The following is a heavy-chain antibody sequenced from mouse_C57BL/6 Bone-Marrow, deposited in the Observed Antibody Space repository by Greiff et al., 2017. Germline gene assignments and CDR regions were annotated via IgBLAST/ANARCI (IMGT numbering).Heavy chain of an antibody. CDR3: ARQYYYGNYFDY. V-gene: IGHV1-26*01. D-gene: IGHD1-1*01. J-gene: IGHJ2*01. Sequence: VQLQQSGPELVKPGASVKISCKASGYTFTDYYMNWVKQSHGKSLEWIGDINPNNGGTSYNQKFKGKATLTVDKSSSTAYMELRSLTSEDSAVYYCARQYYYGNYFDYWGQGTTLTVSS. CDR2: INPNNGGT. CDR1: GYTFTDYY.